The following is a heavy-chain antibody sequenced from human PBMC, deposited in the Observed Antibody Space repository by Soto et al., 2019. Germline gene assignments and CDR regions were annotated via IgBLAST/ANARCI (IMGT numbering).Heavy chain of an antibody. CDR2: VYYGGST. Sequence: SETLSLTCTVSGDSIRSYYWTWVRQPPGRGLEWIGHVYYGGSTNYNPSLQSRVTISLDASKNQFSLRLTSMTAADAAVYYCAGEGALATFGVVWGQGTRVTVSS. J-gene: IGHJ4*02. CDR3: AGEGALATFGVV. D-gene: IGHD3-3*01. V-gene: IGHV4-59*01. CDR1: GDSIRSYY.